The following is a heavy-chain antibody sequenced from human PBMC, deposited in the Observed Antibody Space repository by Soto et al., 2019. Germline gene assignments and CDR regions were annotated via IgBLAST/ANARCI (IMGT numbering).Heavy chain of an antibody. CDR3: ARGGGGYCSGGSCRTDAFDI. CDR1: GGTFSSYA. J-gene: IGHJ3*02. Sequence: QVQLVQSGAEVKKPGSSVKVSCKASGGTFSSYAISWVRQAPGQGLEWMGGIIPIFGTANYAQKFQGRVTITADESTSTGYMELSSLRSEDTAVYYCARGGGGYCSGGSCRTDAFDIWGQGTMVTVSS. V-gene: IGHV1-69*01. CDR2: IIPIFGTA. D-gene: IGHD2-15*01.